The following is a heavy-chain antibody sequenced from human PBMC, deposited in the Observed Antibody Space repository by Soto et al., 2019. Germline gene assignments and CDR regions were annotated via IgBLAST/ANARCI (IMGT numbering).Heavy chain of an antibody. CDR1: GGSISSGGYS. Sequence: SETLSLTCAVSGGSISSGGYSWSWIRQPPGKGLEWLGYIYQSGSTYYNPSLKSRVTISVDRSRNQFSLKLSSVTAADTAVYFCATQSYSNSGAYYYYAMEVWGQGTTVTVSS. CDR2: IYQSGST. J-gene: IGHJ6*02. CDR3: ATQSYSNSGAYYYYAMEV. D-gene: IGHD4-4*01. V-gene: IGHV4-30-2*01.